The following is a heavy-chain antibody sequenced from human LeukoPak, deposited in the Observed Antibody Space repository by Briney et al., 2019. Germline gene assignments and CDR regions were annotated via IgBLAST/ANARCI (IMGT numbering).Heavy chain of an antibody. CDR2: ISSGGSII. CDR3: ARVQQPSGIQGYYCGMDV. D-gene: IGHD6-13*01. J-gene: IGHJ6*02. V-gene: IGHV3-48*03. Sequence: GGSLRLSCAASGFTFSSYEMKWVRQAPGKGLEWVSYISSGGSIIYYVDSVRGRFTISRDNAKNSLYLQMNSLRAEDTAVYYCARVQQPSGIQGYYCGMDVWAKGPRSPSP. CDR1: GFTFSSYE.